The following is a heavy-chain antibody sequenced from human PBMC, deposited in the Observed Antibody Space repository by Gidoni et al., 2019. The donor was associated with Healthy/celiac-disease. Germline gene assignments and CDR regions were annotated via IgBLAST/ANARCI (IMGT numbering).Heavy chain of an antibody. CDR1: GGSISSGSYY. CDR3: ARGGGIAVAGNYYFDY. D-gene: IGHD6-19*01. CDR2: IYTSGST. J-gene: IGHJ4*02. V-gene: IGHV4-61*02. Sequence: QVQLQESGPGLVKPSQTLSLTCTVSGGSISSGSYYWSWIRQPAGKGLEWIGRIYTSGSTNYNPSPKSRVTISVDTSKNQFSLKLSSVTAADTAVYYCARGGGIAVAGNYYFDYWGQGTLVTVSS.